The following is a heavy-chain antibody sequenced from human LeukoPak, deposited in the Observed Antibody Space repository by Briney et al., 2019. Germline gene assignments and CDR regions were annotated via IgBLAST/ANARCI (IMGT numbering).Heavy chain of an antibody. J-gene: IGHJ4*02. CDR2: ISWNSGSI. Sequence: GRSLRLSCAASGFTFDDYTMHWVRQAPGKGLEWVSSISWNSGSIGYADSVKGRFTISRDNAKNSLYLQMNSLRAEDTAVYYCARDRHWGQGTLVTVSS. CDR3: ARDRH. CDR1: GFTFDDYT. V-gene: IGHV3-9*01.